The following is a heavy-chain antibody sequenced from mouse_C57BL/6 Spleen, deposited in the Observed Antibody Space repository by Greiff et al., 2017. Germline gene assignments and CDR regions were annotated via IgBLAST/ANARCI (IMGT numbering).Heavy chain of an antibody. CDR2: ISYDGSN. Sequence: DVQLQESGPGLVKPSQSLSLTCSVTGYSITSGYYWNWIRQFPGNKLEWMGYISYDGSNNYNPSLKNRISITRDTSKNQFFLKLNSVTTEDTATYYCARASYYGSSYGYFDVWGTGTTVTVSS. CDR3: ARASYYGSSYGYFDV. CDR1: GYSITSGYY. J-gene: IGHJ1*03. D-gene: IGHD1-1*01. V-gene: IGHV3-6*01.